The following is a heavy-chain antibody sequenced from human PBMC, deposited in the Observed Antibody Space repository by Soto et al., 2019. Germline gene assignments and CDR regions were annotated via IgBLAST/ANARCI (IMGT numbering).Heavy chain of an antibody. CDR3: ARGVTMVRGPYYYYGMDV. D-gene: IGHD3-10*01. CDR1: VGTFSSYA. J-gene: IGHJ6*02. V-gene: IGHV1-69*01. Sequence: QVQLVQSGAEVKKPGSSVKVSCKASVGTFSSYAISWVRQAPGQGLEWMGGIIPIFGTANYAQKFQGRVTITADESTSTAYMELSSLRSEDTAVYYCARGVTMVRGPYYYYGMDVWGQGTTVTVSS. CDR2: IIPIFGTA.